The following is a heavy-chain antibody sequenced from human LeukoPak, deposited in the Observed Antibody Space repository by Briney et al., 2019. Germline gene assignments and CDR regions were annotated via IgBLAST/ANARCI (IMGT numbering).Heavy chain of an antibody. CDR2: INPSGGST. V-gene: IGHV1-46*01. CDR3: ARAAISGTTGDAFDI. J-gene: IGHJ3*02. Sequence: ASVRVSCKASGYTFTSYYMHWVRQAPGQGLEWMGIINPSGGSTSYAQKFQGRVTMTRDTSTGTVYMELSSLRSEDTAVYYCARAAISGTTGDAFDIWGQGTMVTVSS. D-gene: IGHD3-3*02. CDR1: GYTFTSYY.